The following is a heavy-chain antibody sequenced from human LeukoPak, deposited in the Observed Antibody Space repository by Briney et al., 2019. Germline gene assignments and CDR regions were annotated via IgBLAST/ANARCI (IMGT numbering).Heavy chain of an antibody. V-gene: IGHV3-30*02. CDR2: IRYDGKNTK. CDR3: ATSKRLVGAGGEFEI. J-gene: IGHJ3*02. D-gene: IGHD1-26*01. CDR1: GFSFRNYG. Sequence: GGSLRLSRAASGFSFRNYGMHWVRRAPGKGLEWVAFIRYDGKNTKYHVDSVKGRFTISRDNSRDTVDLQMNSLGTEDTALYYCATSKRLVGAGGEFEIWGQGTMVTVSS.